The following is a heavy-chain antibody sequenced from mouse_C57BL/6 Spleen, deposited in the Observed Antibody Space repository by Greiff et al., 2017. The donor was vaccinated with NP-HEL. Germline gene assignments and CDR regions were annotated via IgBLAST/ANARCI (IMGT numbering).Heavy chain of an antibody. V-gene: IGHV1-22*01. Sequence: EVQLQQSGPELVKPGASVKMSCKASGYTFTDYNMHWVKQSHGKSLEWIGYINPNNGGTSYNQKFKGKATLTVNKSSSTAYMELRSLTSEDSAVYYCARITTVVARIRCDYWGQGTTLTVSS. CDR1: GYTFTDYN. D-gene: IGHD1-1*01. CDR2: INPNNGGT. CDR3: ARITTVVARIRCDY. J-gene: IGHJ2*01.